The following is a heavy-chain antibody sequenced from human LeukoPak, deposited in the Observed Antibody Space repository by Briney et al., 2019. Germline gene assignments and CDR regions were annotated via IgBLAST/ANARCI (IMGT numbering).Heavy chain of an antibody. CDR1: GYTFTSYG. Sequence: ASVKVSCKASGYTFTSYGISWVRQAPGQGLEWMGWISAYNGNTNYAQKLQGRVTITADESTSTAYMELSSLRSEDTAVYYCARGEYVLRFLGWLLYYWGQGTLVTVSS. V-gene: IGHV1-18*01. CDR3: ARGEYVLRFLGWLLYY. CDR2: ISAYNGNT. D-gene: IGHD3-3*01. J-gene: IGHJ4*02.